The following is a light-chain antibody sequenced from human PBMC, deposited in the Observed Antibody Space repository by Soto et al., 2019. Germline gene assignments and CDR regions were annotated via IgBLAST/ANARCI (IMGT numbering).Light chain of an antibody. J-gene: IGLJ2*01. CDR3: QTWDTGISVV. V-gene: IGLV4-69*01. CDR2: LNNDGSH. CDR1: SGHSNYA. Sequence: QAVVTQSPSASASLGASVKLTCTLSSGHSNYAIAWHQQQPEKGPRYLMKLNNDGSHSKGDAIPDRFSGSSSGAERYLTISSLQSEDESDYYCQTWDTGISVVFGGGTKLTVL.